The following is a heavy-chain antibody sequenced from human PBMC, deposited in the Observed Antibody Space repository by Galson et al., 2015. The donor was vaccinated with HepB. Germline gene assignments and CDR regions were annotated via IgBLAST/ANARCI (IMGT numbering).Heavy chain of an antibody. CDR3: LRLGDLSGYSSS. CDR1: GFTFSGSA. D-gene: IGHD6-13*01. CDR2: IRSKASDYAT. Sequence: SLSLSCAASGFTFSGSAIQWVRQASGKGPEWVGRIRSKASDYATAYAASLKGRFTISRDDSKNTAYLHMNSLKTEDTAVYYCLRLGDLSGYSSSWGQGTLVTVSS. J-gene: IGHJ4*02. V-gene: IGHV3-73*01.